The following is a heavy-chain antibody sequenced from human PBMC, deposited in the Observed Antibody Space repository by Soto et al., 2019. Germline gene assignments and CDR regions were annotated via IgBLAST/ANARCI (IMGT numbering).Heavy chain of an antibody. Sequence: PSETLSLTCTVSGGSVSSGSYYWSWIRQPPGEGLEWIGFISYSGTTSYSPSLKSRVAISLDTSKNQFSLSLNFVTAADTAVYYCARGRGYSYGLDPWGQGSLVTVSS. CDR2: ISYSGTT. CDR1: GGSVSSGSYY. CDR3: ARGRGYSYGLDP. J-gene: IGHJ5*02. D-gene: IGHD5-18*01. V-gene: IGHV4-30-4*08.